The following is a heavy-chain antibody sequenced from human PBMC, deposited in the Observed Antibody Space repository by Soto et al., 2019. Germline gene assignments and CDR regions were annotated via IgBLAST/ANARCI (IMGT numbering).Heavy chain of an antibody. CDR2: ISGSSSYI. D-gene: IGHD3-3*01. CDR3: ARDSRPLRFLEWFPTPYFDY. CDR1: GFTFSSYS. Sequence: GGSLRLSCAASGFTFSSYSMNWVRQAPGKGLEWVSSISGSSSYIYYADSVKGRFTISRDNAKNSLYLQMNSLRAEDTAVYYCARDSRPLRFLEWFPTPYFDYWGQGTLVTVSS. J-gene: IGHJ4*02. V-gene: IGHV3-21*01.